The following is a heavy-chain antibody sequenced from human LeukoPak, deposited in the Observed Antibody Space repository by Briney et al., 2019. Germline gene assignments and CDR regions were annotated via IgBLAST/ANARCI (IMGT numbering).Heavy chain of an antibody. CDR1: GFTFSDCY. D-gene: IGHD3-10*01. CDR3: AREDRGFDH. Sequence: PGRSLRLSCAVSGFTFSDCYMSWSRLAQGTGLDWVSYINSSGSTIYYADSVKGRFTISRDKAKNSLYLQMNSLRAEDPAVYYCAREDRGFDHWGQGTLVTVSS. CDR2: INSSGSTI. V-gene: IGHV3-11*01. J-gene: IGHJ4*02.